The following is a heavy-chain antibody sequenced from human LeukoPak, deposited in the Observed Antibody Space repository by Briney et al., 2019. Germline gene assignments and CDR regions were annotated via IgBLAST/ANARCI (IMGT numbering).Heavy chain of an antibody. CDR1: GYTFTSYA. Sequence: AASVKVSCKASGYTFTSYAMNWVRQAPGQGLEWMGWINTNTGNPTYAQGFTGRFVFSLDTSVSTAYLQISSLKAEDTAVYYCARDPLDYYDSSGYYYVRGPFDYWGQGTLVTVSS. D-gene: IGHD3-22*01. J-gene: IGHJ4*02. CDR3: ARDPLDYYDSSGYYYVRGPFDY. CDR2: INTNTGNP. V-gene: IGHV7-4-1*02.